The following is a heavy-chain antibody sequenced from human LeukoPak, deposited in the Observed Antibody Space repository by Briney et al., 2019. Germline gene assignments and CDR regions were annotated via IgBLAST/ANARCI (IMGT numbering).Heavy chain of an antibody. D-gene: IGHD3-3*01. J-gene: IGHJ4*02. CDR1: GGSISDYH. Sequence: SETLSLTCTVSGGSISDYHWSWIRQPPGKGLEYIGYIYNSGRTFYNPSLKSRVTISADTSKNQFSLKLSSVTAADTAVYYCARGPDDFWSGYYRRPLDYWGQGTLVTVSS. CDR3: ARGPDDFWSGYYRRPLDY. V-gene: IGHV4-59*12. CDR2: IYNSGRT.